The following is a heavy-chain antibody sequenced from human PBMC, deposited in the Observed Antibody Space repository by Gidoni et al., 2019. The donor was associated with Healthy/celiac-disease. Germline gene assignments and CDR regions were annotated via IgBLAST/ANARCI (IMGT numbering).Heavy chain of an antibody. V-gene: IGHV5-51*01. Sequence: EVQLVQSGAEVKKPGESLKISCKGSGYSFTSYWIGWGRQMPGKGLEWMGIIYPGDSDTRYSPSFQGQVTISADKSISTAYLQWSSLKASDTAMYYCARGFHPYYYDSSGYPPYYFDYWGQGTLVTVSS. D-gene: IGHD3-22*01. CDR2: IYPGDSDT. CDR1: GYSFTSYW. CDR3: ARGFHPYYYDSSGYPPYYFDY. J-gene: IGHJ4*02.